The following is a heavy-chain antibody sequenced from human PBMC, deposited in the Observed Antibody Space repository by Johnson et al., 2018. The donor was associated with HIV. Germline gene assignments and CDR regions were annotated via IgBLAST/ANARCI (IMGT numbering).Heavy chain of an antibody. V-gene: IGHV3-23*01. CDR1: GFTFSSYA. CDR2: ISGRGGST. J-gene: IGHJ3*02. Sequence: EVQLLESGGGLIQPGGSLRLSCEASGFTFSSYAMNWVRQAPGKGLEWVSAISGRGGSTYYADSVKGRFTISRDNSKNTLYLQMNSLRAEDTAVYYCARDSPFDAFDIWGQGTMVTVSS. CDR3: ARDSPFDAFDI.